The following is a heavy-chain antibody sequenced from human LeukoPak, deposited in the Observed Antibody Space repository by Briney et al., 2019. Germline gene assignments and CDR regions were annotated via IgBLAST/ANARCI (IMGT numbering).Heavy chain of an antibody. CDR2: INSDGSST. J-gene: IGHJ3*02. CDR3: AREGVAVPNAFDI. D-gene: IGHD6-19*01. V-gene: IGHV3-74*01. Sequence: GGSLRLSCAASGFTFDDYAMHWVRRAPGKGLVWVSRINSDGSSTNYADSVKGRFTISRDNAKNTLSLQMNGLRVEDTALYYCAREGVAVPNAFDIWGQGTVVTVSS. CDR1: GFTFDDYA.